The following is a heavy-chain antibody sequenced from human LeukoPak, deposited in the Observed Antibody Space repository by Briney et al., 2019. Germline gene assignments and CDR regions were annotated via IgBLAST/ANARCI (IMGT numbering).Heavy chain of an antibody. J-gene: IGHJ3*02. CDR2: IYYSGST. D-gene: IGHD6-19*01. CDR3: ARLIAVAEDAFDI. Sequence: SETLSLTCSVSGGSISSSSYYWGWIRQPPGKGLEWIGSIYYSGSTNYNPSLKSRVTISVDTSKNQFSLKLSSVTAADTAVYYCARLIAVAEDAFDIWGQGTMVTVSS. V-gene: IGHV4-39*07. CDR1: GGSISSSSYY.